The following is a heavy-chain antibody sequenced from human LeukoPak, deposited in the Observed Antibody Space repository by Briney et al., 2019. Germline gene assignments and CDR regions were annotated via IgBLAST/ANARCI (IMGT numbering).Heavy chain of an antibody. CDR1: GFTFSGTV. V-gene: IGHV3-73*01. CDR2: IRSKANSYAT. D-gene: IGHD2-15*01. CDR3: SVNYCSGGSCYML. J-gene: IGHJ4*02. Sequence: GSLRLSCAASGFTFSGTVMHWGRQASGKGLEWVGRIRSKANSYATAYAASVKGRFTISRDDSKNTAYLQMNSLKTEDTAVYYCSVNYCSGGSCYMLWGQGTLVTVSS.